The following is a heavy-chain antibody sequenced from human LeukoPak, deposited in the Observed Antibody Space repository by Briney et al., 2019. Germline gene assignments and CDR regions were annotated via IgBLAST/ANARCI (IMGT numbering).Heavy chain of an antibody. Sequence: SETLSLTCAGYGGTFSGYYWSWIRQPPGKGLEWIGEINHSGSTNYNPSLKSRVTISVDTSKNQFSLKLSSVTAADTAVYYCARGGVEYSSSWFVDYWGQGTLVTVSS. CDR1: GGTFSGYY. D-gene: IGHD6-13*01. CDR3: ARGGVEYSSSWFVDY. J-gene: IGHJ4*02. CDR2: INHSGST. V-gene: IGHV4-34*01.